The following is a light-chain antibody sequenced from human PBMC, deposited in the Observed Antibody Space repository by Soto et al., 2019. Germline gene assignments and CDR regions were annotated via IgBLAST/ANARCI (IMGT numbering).Light chain of an antibody. J-gene: IGKJ1*01. Sequence: VMTQSPATLSVSPGERATLSCRASQNLRSSLAWYQQKPGQAPRLLIYGASTRATGIPDRFSGSGSGTDFTLTISRLEPEDFAVYHCQQYGASPWTFGQGTKVDIK. CDR2: GAS. V-gene: IGKV3-20*01. CDR3: QQYGASPWT. CDR1: QNLRSS.